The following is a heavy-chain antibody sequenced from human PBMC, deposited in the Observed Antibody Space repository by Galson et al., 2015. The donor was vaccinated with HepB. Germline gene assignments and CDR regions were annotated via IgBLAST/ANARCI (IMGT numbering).Heavy chain of an antibody. Sequence: SLRLSCAASGFTFAHYAMHWVRQAPGKRLEWVAFLSYDGSNAYYPDSVKGRFTISRDNSRNTLFLQINTLRVEDTATYYCARERYDAFDIWGQGTMVIVSS. CDR2: LSYDGSNA. CDR1: GFTFAHYA. D-gene: IGHD3-16*01. V-gene: IGHV3-30*04. J-gene: IGHJ3*02. CDR3: ARERYDAFDI.